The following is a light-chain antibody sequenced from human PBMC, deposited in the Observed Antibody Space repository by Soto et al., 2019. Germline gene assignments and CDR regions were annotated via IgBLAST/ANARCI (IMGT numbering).Light chain of an antibody. CDR1: QSIDNF. CDR3: QQYNILST. V-gene: IGKV1-39*01. J-gene: IGKJ1*01. Sequence: DIQMTQSPSSLSASVGDRVTITCRASQSIDNFLNWYQKKPGKAPKLLIYATSNLQSGVPSTFSGSGSGTEFTLTISSLHPDDFATYYCQQYNILSTFGQGTKVDIK. CDR2: ATS.